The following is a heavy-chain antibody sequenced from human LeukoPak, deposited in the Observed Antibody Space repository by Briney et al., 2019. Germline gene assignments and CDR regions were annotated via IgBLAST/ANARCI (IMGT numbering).Heavy chain of an antibody. CDR3: ARAQYCSSTSCSYGPDY. CDR1: GYTFTSYD. J-gene: IGHJ4*02. V-gene: IGHV1-8*01. CDR2: MNPNSGNT. Sequence: ASVKVSCKASGYTFTSYDINWARQATGQGLEWMGWMNPNSGNTGYAQKFQGRVTMTRNTSISTAYMELSSLRSEDTAVYYCARAQYCSSTSCSYGPDYWGQGTLVTVSS. D-gene: IGHD2-2*01.